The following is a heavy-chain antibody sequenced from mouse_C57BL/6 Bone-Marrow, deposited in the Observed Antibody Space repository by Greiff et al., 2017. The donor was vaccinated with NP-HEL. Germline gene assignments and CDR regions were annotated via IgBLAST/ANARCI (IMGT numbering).Heavy chain of an antibody. D-gene: IGHD1-1*01. CDR1: GFNIKDDY. CDR3: TTGYYYGSSYVGY. CDR2: IDPENGDT. V-gene: IGHV14-4*01. J-gene: IGHJ2*01. Sequence: EVQLQESGAELVRPGASVKLSCTASGFNIKDDYMHWVKQRPEQGLEWIGWIDPENGDTEYASKFQGKATITADTSSNTAYLQLSSLTSEDTAVYYCTTGYYYGSSYVGYWGQGTTLTVSS.